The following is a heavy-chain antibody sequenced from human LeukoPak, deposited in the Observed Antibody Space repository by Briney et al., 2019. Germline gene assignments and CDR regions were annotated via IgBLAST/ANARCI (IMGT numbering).Heavy chain of an antibody. Sequence: GASVKVSCKASGYTSTGYYMHWVRQAPGQGLEWMGWINPNSGDTNYAQKFQGRVTMTRDTSTSTAYMELSRLRSDDTAVYYCARTTFDYSFDYWGQGTLVTASS. V-gene: IGHV1-2*02. D-gene: IGHD4-11*01. J-gene: IGHJ4*02. CDR1: GYTSTGYY. CDR3: ARTTFDYSFDY. CDR2: INPNSGDT.